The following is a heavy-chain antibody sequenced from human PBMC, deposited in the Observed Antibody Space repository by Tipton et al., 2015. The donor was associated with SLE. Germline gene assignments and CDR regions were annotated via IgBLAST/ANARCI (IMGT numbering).Heavy chain of an antibody. Sequence: TLSLTCTVSGGSISSGGYYWSWIRQHPGKGLEWIGYIYYSGSTYYNPSLKSRVTISVDTSKNQFSLKLSSVTAADTAVYYCARTSLGSVVPAAIRVYNWFDPWGQGSLVTVSS. D-gene: IGHD2-2*01. V-gene: IGHV4-31*03. CDR2: IYYSGST. CDR1: GGSISSGGYY. J-gene: IGHJ5*02. CDR3: ARTSLGSVVPAAIRVYNWFDP.